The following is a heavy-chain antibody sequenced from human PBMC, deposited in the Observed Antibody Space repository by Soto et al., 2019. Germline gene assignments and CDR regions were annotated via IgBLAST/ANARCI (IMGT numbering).Heavy chain of an antibody. V-gene: IGHV1-3*01. Sequence: ASVKVSCKASGYTFTSYAMHLVRQAPGQRLEWMGWINAGNGNTKYSQKFQGRVTITRDTSASTAYMELSSLRSEDTAVYYCARVTGWYFPDYWGQGTLVTVSS. D-gene: IGHD6-19*01. CDR1: GYTFTSYA. CDR2: INAGNGNT. J-gene: IGHJ4*02. CDR3: ARVTGWYFPDY.